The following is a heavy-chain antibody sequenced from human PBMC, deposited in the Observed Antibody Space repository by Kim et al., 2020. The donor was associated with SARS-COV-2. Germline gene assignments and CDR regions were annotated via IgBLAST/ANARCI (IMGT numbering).Heavy chain of an antibody. CDR1: GFAFSDSP. Sequence: SLRLSCATSGFAFSDSPLHWVRQSPGTGLEWVALISSDGTQKNYANSVRGRFTISRDISKRTLFLQMNILRPEDTAVYYCATDWAACSSGTYVFYS. V-gene: IGHV3-30*04. CDR2: ISSDGTQK. CDR3: ATDWAACSSGTYVFYS. J-gene: IGHJ5*01. D-gene: IGHD3-10*01.